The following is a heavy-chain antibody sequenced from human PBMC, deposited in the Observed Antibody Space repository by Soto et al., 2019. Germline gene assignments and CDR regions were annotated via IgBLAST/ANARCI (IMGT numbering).Heavy chain of an antibody. CDR2: IIPMFGTT. CDR1: GGAFSISS. CDR3: AEGGGGYDT. Sequence: SVKVSGKASGGAFSISSINWVRQAPGQGLEWMGGIIPMFGTTNYAQKLQGRVTLTADESTSTAYMEMTDLRSEDTAVYYCAEGGGGYDTWGQGTLVTVSS. J-gene: IGHJ5*02. V-gene: IGHV1-69*13. D-gene: IGHD3-22*01.